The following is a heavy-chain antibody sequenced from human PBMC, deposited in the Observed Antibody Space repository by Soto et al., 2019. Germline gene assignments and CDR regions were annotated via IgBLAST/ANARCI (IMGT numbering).Heavy chain of an antibody. Sequence: ASVKVSCKASGYRFEAYGMTWVRQAPGQGLEWMGWISAYSVDTYNAQKFQDRVTMTTDTSTGTAYMELRGLRSDDTAVYYCARGHEVIRGALDVWGQGTTVTVSS. CDR2: ISAYSVDT. D-gene: IGHD2-21*01. V-gene: IGHV1-18*01. CDR3: ARGHEVIRGALDV. CDR1: GYRFEAYG. J-gene: IGHJ6*02.